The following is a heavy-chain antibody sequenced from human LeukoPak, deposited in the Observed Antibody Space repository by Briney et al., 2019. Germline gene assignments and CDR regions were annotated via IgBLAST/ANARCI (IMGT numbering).Heavy chain of an antibody. CDR3: ATMVVGAALFYFDL. V-gene: IGHV3-11*01. Sequence: GGSLRLSCAASGFIFSDYYMSWIRQAPGKGLEWVAYIDTSGRTIYTADSVKGRFAISMDNTKDSLSLQMNSLRAEDTATYYCATMVVGAALFYFDLWGRGTLVTVSS. CDR1: GFIFSDYY. CDR2: IDTSGRTI. D-gene: IGHD6-25*01. J-gene: IGHJ2*01.